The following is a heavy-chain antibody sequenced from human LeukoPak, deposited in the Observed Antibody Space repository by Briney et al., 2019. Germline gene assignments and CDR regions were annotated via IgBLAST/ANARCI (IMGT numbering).Heavy chain of an antibody. D-gene: IGHD6-19*01. J-gene: IGHJ4*02. CDR2: ISSSSSTI. CDR3: AKDRTKISGWYNYFDY. CDR1: GFTFSSYS. V-gene: IGHV3-48*01. Sequence: PGGSLRPSCAASGFTFSSYSMNWVRQAPGKGLEWVSYISSSSSTIYYADSVKGRFAISRDNAKNSLYLQMNSLRAEDTAVYYCAKDRTKISGWYNYFDYWGQGTLVTVSS.